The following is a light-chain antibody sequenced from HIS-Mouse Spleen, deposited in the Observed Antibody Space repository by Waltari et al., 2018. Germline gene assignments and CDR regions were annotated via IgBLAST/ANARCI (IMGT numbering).Light chain of an antibody. CDR1: KLGDKY. J-gene: IGLJ2*01. CDR3: QAWDSSTVV. Sequence: SYELTQPPSVSVSPGQTASITCSGDKLGDKYACWYQQKPGQSPVLVIYQDSKRPSGIPGRFSGSNSGNTATLTLSGTQAMDEDDYYCQAWDSSTVVFGGGTKLTVL. CDR2: QDS. V-gene: IGLV3-1*01.